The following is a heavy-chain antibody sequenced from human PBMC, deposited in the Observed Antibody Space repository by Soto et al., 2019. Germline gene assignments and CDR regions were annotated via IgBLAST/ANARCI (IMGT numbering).Heavy chain of an antibody. CDR2: IDASDSYN. CDR3: ARLFREAYYYYGMDV. V-gene: IGHV5-10-1*01. Sequence: PGASLNISCKGSGYNFTRFWLSWVRHVPEKGLEWMGWIDASDSYNTYSPSFQGHVTLSADKSIITAYLQWSSLKAPDIALYYCARLFREAYYYYGMDVWGQGTTVTVSS. CDR1: GYNFTRFW. J-gene: IGHJ6*02.